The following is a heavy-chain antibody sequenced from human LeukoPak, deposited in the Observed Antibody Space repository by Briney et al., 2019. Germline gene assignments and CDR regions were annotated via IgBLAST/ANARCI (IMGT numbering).Heavy chain of an antibody. CDR2: IYYSGST. J-gene: IGHJ4*02. V-gene: IGHV4-31*03. CDR1: GGSISSGGYY. Sequence: PSQTLSLTCTVSGGSISSGGYYWSWIRQHPGKGLEWIGYIYYSGSTYYNPSLKSRVTISVDTSKNQFSLKLSSVTAADTAVYYCARLFHPALSGNYPFDYWGQGTLVTVSS. D-gene: IGHD1-26*01. CDR3: ARLFHPALSGNYPFDY.